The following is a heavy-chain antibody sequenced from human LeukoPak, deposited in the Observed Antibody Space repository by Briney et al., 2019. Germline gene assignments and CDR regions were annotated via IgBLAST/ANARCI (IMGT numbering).Heavy chain of an antibody. CDR1: GFTFSSYS. J-gene: IGHJ3*02. CDR2: INPDGSRR. D-gene: IGHD2/OR15-2a*01. CDR3: ATSRVEAAFDI. Sequence: GGSLRLSCAASGFTFSSYSMNWVRQAPGKGLEWVANINPDGSRRPLGDSVRGRFTISRDNAQNSVFLQMNSLRVEDTALYYCATSRVEAAFDIWGQGTMVTVPS. V-gene: IGHV3-7*01.